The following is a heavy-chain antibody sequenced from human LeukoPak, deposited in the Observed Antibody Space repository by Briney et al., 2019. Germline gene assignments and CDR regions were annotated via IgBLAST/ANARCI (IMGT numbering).Heavy chain of an antibody. Sequence: PGGSLRLSCAASGFTFSSYSMNWVRQAPGKGLEWVSYISSSSSTIYYADSVKGRFTISRDNAKNSLYLQMNSLRDEDTAVYYCARGVHCSSTSCPYYFDYWGQGTLVTVSS. CDR3: ARGVHCSSTSCPYYFDY. D-gene: IGHD2-2*01. J-gene: IGHJ4*02. CDR2: ISSSSSTI. CDR1: GFTFSSYS. V-gene: IGHV3-48*02.